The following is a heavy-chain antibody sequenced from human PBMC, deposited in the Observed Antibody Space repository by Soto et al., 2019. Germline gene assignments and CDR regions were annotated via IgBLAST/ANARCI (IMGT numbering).Heavy chain of an antibody. D-gene: IGHD6-13*01. CDR1: GGSFSGYY. J-gene: IGHJ4*02. V-gene: IGHV4-34*01. CDR3: ARGGLTPAAGRVPLIHFDY. Sequence: SETLSLTCAVYGGSFSGYYWSWIRQPPGKGLEWIGEINHSGSTNYNPSLKSRVTISVDTSKNQFSLKLSSVTAADTAVYYCARGGLTPAAGRVPLIHFDYWGQGTLVTVSS. CDR2: INHSGST.